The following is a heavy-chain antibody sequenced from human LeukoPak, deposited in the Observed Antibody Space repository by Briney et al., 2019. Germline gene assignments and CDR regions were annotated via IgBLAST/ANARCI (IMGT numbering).Heavy chain of an antibody. CDR2: ISYDGSNK. J-gene: IGHJ4*02. CDR3: ARDLAYSRLDY. CDR1: GFTFKSYA. Sequence: GRSLRLSCAASGFTFKSYAMHWVRQAPGKGLEWVAFISYDGSNKYYGDSVKGRFTISRDNSENTLYLQMNSLRVEDTAFYYCARDLAYSRLDYWGQGMLVTVSS. D-gene: IGHD5-18*01. V-gene: IGHV3-30-3*01.